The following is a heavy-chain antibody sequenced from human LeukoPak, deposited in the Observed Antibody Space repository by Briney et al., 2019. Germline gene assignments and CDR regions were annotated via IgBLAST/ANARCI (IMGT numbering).Heavy chain of an antibody. CDR3: ARHDTRGGAYDI. Sequence: SETLSLTCTVSGAAISMYYWSWIRQPPGKGLEYIGYIHYSGMTNYTPSLKSRVTISVDTSKNQFYLRLSSVTAADTDVYYCARHDTRGGAYDIWGQGTMVTVSS. D-gene: IGHD3-10*01. V-gene: IGHV4-59*08. CDR1: GAAISMYY. CDR2: IHYSGMT. J-gene: IGHJ3*02.